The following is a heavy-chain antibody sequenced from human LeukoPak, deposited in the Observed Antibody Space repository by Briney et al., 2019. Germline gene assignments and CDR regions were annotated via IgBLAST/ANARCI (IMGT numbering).Heavy chain of an antibody. CDR1: GFAFSGYS. V-gene: IGHV3-30*04. Sequence: PGGSLRLSYAASGFAFSGYSMHWVRQAPGKGLEWVALISYDGSKKYYTDSVKGRFTISRDNSKETLYLEMSSLRPEDTAIYSCARVRDSYNWNDSRLDSWGQGTLVTVSS. J-gene: IGHJ4*02. CDR2: ISYDGSKK. D-gene: IGHD1-1*01. CDR3: ARVRDSYNWNDSRLDS.